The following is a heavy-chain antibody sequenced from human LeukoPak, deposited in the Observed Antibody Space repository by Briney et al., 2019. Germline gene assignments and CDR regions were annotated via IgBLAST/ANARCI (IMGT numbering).Heavy chain of an antibody. Sequence: ASVKVSCKASGYTFTSYGISWVRQAPGQGLEWMGWISAYNGNTNYAQKPQGRVTMTTDTSTSTAYMELRSLRSDDTAVYYCARDRFYDFWSGYFFDYWGQGTLVTVSS. CDR2: ISAYNGNT. J-gene: IGHJ4*02. CDR3: ARDRFYDFWSGYFFDY. D-gene: IGHD3-3*01. CDR1: GYTFTSYG. V-gene: IGHV1-18*01.